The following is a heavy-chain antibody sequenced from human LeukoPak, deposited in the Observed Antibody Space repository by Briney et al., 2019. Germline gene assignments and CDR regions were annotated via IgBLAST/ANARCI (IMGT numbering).Heavy chain of an antibody. J-gene: IGHJ4*02. CDR2: INHSGST. CDR1: GGSFSGYY. Sequence: SETLSLTCAVYGGSFSGYYWSWIRQPPGKGLEWIGEINHSGSTNYNPSLKSRVTISVDTSKNQFSLKLSSVTAADAAVYYCARKARYFDWSRPFYYFDYWGQGTLVTVSS. D-gene: IGHD3-9*01. V-gene: IGHV4-34*01. CDR3: ARKARYFDWSRPFYYFDY.